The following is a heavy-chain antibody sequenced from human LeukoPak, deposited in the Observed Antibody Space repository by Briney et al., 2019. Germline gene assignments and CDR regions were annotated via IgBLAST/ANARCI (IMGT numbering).Heavy chain of an antibody. CDR1: GGSISSGGYS. Sequence: TSQTLSLTCAVSGGSISSGGYSWSWIRQPPGKGLEWIGYIYHSGSTYYNPSLKSRVTISVDRSKNQFSLKLSSVTAADTAVYYCARLQRIAARREDLDYWGQGTLVTVSS. V-gene: IGHV4-30-2*01. J-gene: IGHJ4*02. CDR3: ARLQRIAARREDLDY. CDR2: IYHSGST. D-gene: IGHD6-6*01.